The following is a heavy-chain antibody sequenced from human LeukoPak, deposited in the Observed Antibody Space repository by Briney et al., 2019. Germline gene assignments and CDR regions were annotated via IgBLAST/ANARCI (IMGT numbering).Heavy chain of an antibody. V-gene: IGHV4-31*03. J-gene: IGHJ3*02. CDR3: ARDGYYYGSGPNAFDI. CDR2: IYYSGST. Sequence: SQTLSLTCTVSGGSISSGGYYWSWIRQHPGKGLEWIGYIYYSGSTNYNPSLKSRVTISVDTSKNQFSLKLSSVTAADTAVYYCARDGYYYGSGPNAFDIWGQGTMVTVSS. D-gene: IGHD3-10*01. CDR1: GGSISSGGYY.